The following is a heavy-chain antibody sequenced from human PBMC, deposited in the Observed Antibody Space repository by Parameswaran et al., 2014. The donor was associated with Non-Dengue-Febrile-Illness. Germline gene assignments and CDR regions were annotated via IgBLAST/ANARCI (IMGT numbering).Heavy chain of an antibody. V-gene: IGHV1-69*04. CDR3: ARATTVVTQGRGYYYYYYMDV. J-gene: IGHJ6*03. CDR2: IIPILGIA. D-gene: IGHD4-23*01. Sequence: WVRQAPGQGLEWMGRIIPILGIANYAQKFQGRVTITAGKSTSTAYMELSSLRSEDTAVYYCARATTVVTQGRGYYYYYYMDVWGKGTTVTVSS.